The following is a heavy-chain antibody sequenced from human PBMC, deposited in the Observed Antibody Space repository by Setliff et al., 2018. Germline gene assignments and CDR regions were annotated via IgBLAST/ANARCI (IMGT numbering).Heavy chain of an antibody. CDR3: AKDVAITIFGVVTSPPH. J-gene: IGHJ4*02. CDR2: IKQDGSEK. V-gene: IGHV3-7*03. CDR1: GFTFSSYW. D-gene: IGHD3-3*01. Sequence: PGGSLRLSCAASGFTFSSYWMSWVRQAPGKGLEWVANIKQDGSEKYYVDSVKGRFTISRDNAKNSLYLQMNSLRAEDTAVYYCAKDVAITIFGVVTSPPHWGQGTLVTVS.